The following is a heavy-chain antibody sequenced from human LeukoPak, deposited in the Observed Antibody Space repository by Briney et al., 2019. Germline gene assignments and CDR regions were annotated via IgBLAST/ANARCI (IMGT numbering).Heavy chain of an antibody. J-gene: IGHJ4*02. Sequence: GGSLRLSCAASGFTFDDYAMHWVRQAPGKGLEWVSGISWNSGNLGYADSVKGRFTISRDNAKNSLYLHMNSLRAKDTALYYCARDRGHSGYGLYDYWGQGTLVTVSS. CDR2: ISWNSGNL. D-gene: IGHD5-12*01. CDR1: GFTFDDYA. V-gene: IGHV3-9*01. CDR3: ARDRGHSGYGLYDY.